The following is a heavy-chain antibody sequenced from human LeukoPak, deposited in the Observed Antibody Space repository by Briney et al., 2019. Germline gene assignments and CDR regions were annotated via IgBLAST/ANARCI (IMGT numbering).Heavy chain of an antibody. V-gene: IGHV3-30*04. D-gene: IGHD2-8*01. J-gene: IGHJ4*02. Sequence: PGRSLRLSCAASGFTFSSYAVHWVRQAPGKGLEWVAVISYDGSNKYYADSVKGRFTISRDNSKNTLYLQMNSLRAEDTAVYYCARDGDPVRVSGFDYWGQGTQVTVSS. CDR3: ARDGDPVRVSGFDY. CDR2: ISYDGSNK. CDR1: GFTFSSYA.